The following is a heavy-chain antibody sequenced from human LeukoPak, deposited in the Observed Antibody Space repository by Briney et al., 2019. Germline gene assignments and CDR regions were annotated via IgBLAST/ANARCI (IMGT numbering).Heavy chain of an antibody. CDR3: AKGPLGCSSTSCYFGRYDY. CDR2: ISGSGGST. Sequence: GGSLRLSCAASGFTFSRYAMSWVRQAPGKGLEWVSAISGSGGSTYYADSVKGRFTISRDNSKNTLYLQMNSLRAEDTAVYYCAKGPLGCSSTSCYFGRYDYWGQGTLVTVSS. CDR1: GFTFSRYA. V-gene: IGHV3-23*01. J-gene: IGHJ4*02. D-gene: IGHD2-2*01.